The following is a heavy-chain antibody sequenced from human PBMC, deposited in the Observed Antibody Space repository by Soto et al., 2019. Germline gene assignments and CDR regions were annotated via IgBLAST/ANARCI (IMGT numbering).Heavy chain of an antibody. J-gene: IGHJ4*01. CDR1: GASISGFY. CDR2: IYATGTT. CDR3: AKAHVMVVAGSTFDY. V-gene: IGHV4-4*07. D-gene: IGHD6-19*01. Sequence: SETLSLTCTVSGASISGFYWSWIRKSAGKGLEWIGRIYATGTTDYNPSLKSRVMMSVDTSKKQFSLKLRSVTAADTAVYYCAKAHVMVVAGSTFDYWGHGTLVTVSS.